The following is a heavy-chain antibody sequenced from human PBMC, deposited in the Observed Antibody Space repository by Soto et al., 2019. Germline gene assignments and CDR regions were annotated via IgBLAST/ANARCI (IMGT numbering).Heavy chain of an antibody. CDR3: AHAYGGTSWPNDAFDV. CDR1: GFSLSADGVG. Sequence: QITLKESGPTLVKATQTLTLTCTFSGFSLSADGVGVGWIRQPPGKALEWLALIYWDDDKRYRPSLKSRLTVTTDTTKNQMVLTVTNMDPVDTATYYCAHAYGGTSWPNDAFDVWGQGTVVTVSS. V-gene: IGHV2-5*02. J-gene: IGHJ3*01. D-gene: IGHD2-2*01. CDR2: IYWDDDK.